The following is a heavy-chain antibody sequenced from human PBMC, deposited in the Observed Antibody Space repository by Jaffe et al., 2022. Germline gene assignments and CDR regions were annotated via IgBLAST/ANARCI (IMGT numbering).Heavy chain of an antibody. CDR3: AKRPGTYYTFDY. V-gene: IGHV3-23*01. CDR2: IGAGGTGT. CDR1: GFTFSNCA. D-gene: IGHD3-10*01. J-gene: IGHJ4*02. Sequence: EVQLLESGGGLVQPGGSLRLSCAASGFTFSNCAMSWVRQAPGKGLEWVSGIGAGGTGTYYADSVKGRFTISRDNSKNTLHLQITSLRAEDTAVYYCAKRPGTYYTFDYWGQGTLVTVSS.